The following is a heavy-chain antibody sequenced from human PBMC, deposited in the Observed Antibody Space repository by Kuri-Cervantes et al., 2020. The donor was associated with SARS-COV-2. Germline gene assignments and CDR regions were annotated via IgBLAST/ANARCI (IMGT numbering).Heavy chain of an antibody. CDR3: AKDRVGVQDS. Sequence: GESLKISCAASGFTFSNCAMHWVRLAPGKGLEWVAFISYDGSSEYYADSVRGRLTVSRDNSKNTLYLQVNSLRADDTAVYYCAKDRVGVQDSWGQGTQVTVSS. J-gene: IGHJ5*01. V-gene: IGHV3-30*04. CDR1: GFTFSNCA. CDR2: ISYDGSSE. D-gene: IGHD2-21*01.